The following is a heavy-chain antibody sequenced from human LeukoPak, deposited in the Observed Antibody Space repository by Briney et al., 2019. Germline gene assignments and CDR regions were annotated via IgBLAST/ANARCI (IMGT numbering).Heavy chain of an antibody. V-gene: IGHV3-48*01. Sequence: GVSLRLSCAASGLTFSSYSMNWVRQAPGKGLEWVSYISSSSSTIYYADSVKGRFTISRDNAKNSLYLQMNSLRAEDTAVYYCARGSAIDYWGQGTLVTVSS. CDR1: GLTFSSYS. CDR3: ARGSAIDY. J-gene: IGHJ4*02. CDR2: ISSSSSTI.